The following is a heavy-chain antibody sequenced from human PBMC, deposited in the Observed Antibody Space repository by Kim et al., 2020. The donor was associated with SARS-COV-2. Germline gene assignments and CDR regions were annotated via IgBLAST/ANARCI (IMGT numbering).Heavy chain of an antibody. CDR3: ARESYSGDGIDF. D-gene: IGHD5-12*01. CDR2: IKQDGSEG. V-gene: IGHV3-7*01. Sequence: GGSLRLSCLVSGFTFRNYYMTWVRQAPGKGLEWVANIKQDGSEGYYVDSVKGRFTVSRDNAKNSLDLEMYSLRAEYTAVYYCARESYSGDGIDFWGQGTLVTVSS. J-gene: IGHJ4*02. CDR1: GFTFRNYY.